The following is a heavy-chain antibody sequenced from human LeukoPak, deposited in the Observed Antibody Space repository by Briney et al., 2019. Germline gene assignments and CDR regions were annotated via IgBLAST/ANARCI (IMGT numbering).Heavy chain of an antibody. CDR2: IYYSGST. D-gene: IGHD3-10*01. J-gene: IGHJ4*02. V-gene: IGHV4-39*01. CDR3: ASSGD. CDR1: GGSISSSSYY. Sequence: SETLSLTCTVPGGSISSSSYYWGWIRQPPGKGLEWIGSIYYSGSTYYNPSLKSRVTISVDTSKNQFSLKLSSVTAADTAVYYCASSGDWGQGTLVTVSS.